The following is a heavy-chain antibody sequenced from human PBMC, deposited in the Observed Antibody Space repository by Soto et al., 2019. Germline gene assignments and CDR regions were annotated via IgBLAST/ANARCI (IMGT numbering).Heavy chain of an antibody. J-gene: IGHJ5*02. CDR2: MNPNNFNT. Sequence: ASVKVSCNASGFTFTNYNINWVRQASGQGLEWMGWMNPNNFNTAYAQQFQGRVTMTADTSKSTAYMELSSLTSEDKALYFCARGHPPCPWGQGTLVTVSS. CDR3: ARGHPPCP. V-gene: IGHV1-8*01. CDR1: GFTFTNYN.